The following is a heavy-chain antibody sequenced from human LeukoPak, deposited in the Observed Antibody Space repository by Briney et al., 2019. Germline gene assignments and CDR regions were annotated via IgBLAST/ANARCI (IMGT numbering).Heavy chain of an antibody. Sequence: GGSLRLSXAASGFTFSSYGMHWVRQAPGKGLEWVAFIRYDGSNKYYADSVKGRFTISRDNSKNTLYLQMNSLRAEDTAVYYCAKEGDYYYYYMDVWGKRTTVTVSS. J-gene: IGHJ6*03. CDR2: IRYDGSNK. CDR3: AKEGDYYYYYMDV. CDR1: GFTFSSYG. D-gene: IGHD1-26*01. V-gene: IGHV3-30*02.